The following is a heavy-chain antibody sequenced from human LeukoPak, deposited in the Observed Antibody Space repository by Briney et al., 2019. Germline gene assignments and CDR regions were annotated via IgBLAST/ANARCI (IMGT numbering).Heavy chain of an antibody. V-gene: IGHV1-69*13. D-gene: IGHD3-3*01. J-gene: IGHJ3*02. CDR2: IIPIFGTA. Sequence: SVKVSCKATGGTFSSYAISWVRQAPGQGLEWMGGIIPIFGTANYAQKFQGRVTITADESTSTAYMELSSLRSEDTAVYYCARVEYYDFWSGYYTGVGAFDIWGQGTMVTVSS. CDR3: ARVEYYDFWSGYYTGVGAFDI. CDR1: GGTFSSYA.